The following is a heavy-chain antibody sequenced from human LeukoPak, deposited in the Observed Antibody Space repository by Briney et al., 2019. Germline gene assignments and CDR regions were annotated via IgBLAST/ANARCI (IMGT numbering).Heavy chain of an antibody. CDR1: GGSISSYY. CDR2: IYTSGST. Sequence: SETLSLTCTVSGGSISSYYWSWIRQPAGKGLEWIGRIYTSGSTNYNPSLKSRVTMSVDTSKNQFSLKLSSVTAADTAVYYCVRDHQSSGWSYWYFDLWGRGTLVTVSS. D-gene: IGHD6-19*01. CDR3: VRDHQSSGWSYWYFDL. V-gene: IGHV4-4*07. J-gene: IGHJ2*01.